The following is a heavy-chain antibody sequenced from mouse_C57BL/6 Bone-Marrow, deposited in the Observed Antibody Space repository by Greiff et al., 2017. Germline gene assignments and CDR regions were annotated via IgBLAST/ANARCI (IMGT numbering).Heavy chain of an antibody. V-gene: IGHV5-9-1*02. CDR2: ISSGGDYI. CDR3: TRDGGGAWFAY. J-gene: IGHJ3*01. CDR1: GFTFSSSA. Sequence: EVQGVESGEGLVKPGGSLQLSCAASGFTFSSSAMSWVRQTPEKRLEWVAYISSGGDYIYYADTVKGRFTISRDKARNTLYLQMSSLKSEDTAMYYCTRDGGGAWFAYWGQGTLVTVSA.